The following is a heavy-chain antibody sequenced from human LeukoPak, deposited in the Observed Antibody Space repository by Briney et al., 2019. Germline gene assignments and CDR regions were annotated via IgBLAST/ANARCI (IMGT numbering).Heavy chain of an antibody. Sequence: PSETLSLTCTVSGGSISSYYWSWIRQPPGKGLEWIGYIYYSGSTNCNPSPKSRVTISVDTSKNQFSLKLSSVTAADTAVYYCARVHIAAAGPYYFDYWGQGTLVTVSS. J-gene: IGHJ4*02. D-gene: IGHD6-13*01. CDR2: IYYSGST. V-gene: IGHV4-59*01. CDR1: GGSISSYY. CDR3: ARVHIAAAGPYYFDY.